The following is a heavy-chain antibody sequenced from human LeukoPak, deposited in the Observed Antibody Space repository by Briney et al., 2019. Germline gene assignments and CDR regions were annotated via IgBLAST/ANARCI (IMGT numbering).Heavy chain of an antibody. D-gene: IGHD3-22*01. J-gene: IGHJ4*02. Sequence: GGSLRLSCAASGFTFSSYSMNWVRQAPGKGLEWVSSISSSSSYIYYADSEEGRFTISRDNAKNSLYLQMNSLRAEDTAVYYCAREGSGYLPFDYWGQGTLVTVSS. CDR3: AREGSGYLPFDY. CDR1: GFTFSSYS. V-gene: IGHV3-21*01. CDR2: ISSSSSYI.